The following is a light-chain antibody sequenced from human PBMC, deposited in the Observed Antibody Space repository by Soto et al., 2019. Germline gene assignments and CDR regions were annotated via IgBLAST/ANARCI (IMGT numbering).Light chain of an antibody. CDR1: SSDVGGYNY. J-gene: IGLJ2*01. Sequence: QSALTQPASVSGSPGQSITISCTGTSSDVGGYNYVSWYQQHPGKAPKLMIYDVSNRPSGVSNRFSGSKSVNTASLTISGLQAEDEADYYCSSYTSSCTVVFGGGTKLTVL. CDR2: DVS. CDR3: SSYTSSCTVV. V-gene: IGLV2-14*03.